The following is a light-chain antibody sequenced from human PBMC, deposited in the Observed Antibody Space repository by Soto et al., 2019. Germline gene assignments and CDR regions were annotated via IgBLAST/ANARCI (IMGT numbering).Light chain of an antibody. CDR2: GTT. CDR1: SSNIGAGYD. V-gene: IGLV1-40*01. Sequence: QSVLTQSPSVSGAPGQRVTISCTGSSSNIGAGYDVHWYQQLPGTAPKLLIYGTTYRPSGVPDRFSGSKSGTSVSLAITGLQAEDEADYYCQSYDSSLTWVFGGGTKLTVL. J-gene: IGLJ3*02. CDR3: QSYDSSLTWV.